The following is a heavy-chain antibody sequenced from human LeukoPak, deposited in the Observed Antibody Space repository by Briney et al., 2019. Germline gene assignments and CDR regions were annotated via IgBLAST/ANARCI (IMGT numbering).Heavy chain of an antibody. CDR3: ARLVGDYGATDWFDP. CDR2: ILTSGST. CDR1: SGSISSYY. V-gene: IGHV4-4*07. D-gene: IGHD4-17*01. Sequence: SETLSLTCTVSSGSISSYYWSWIRQPAGKGLEWIGRILTSGSTNYNPSLQSRVTMSVDTSKNQFSLKLSSVTAADTAVYYCARLVGDYGATDWFDPWGQGTLVTVSS. J-gene: IGHJ5*02.